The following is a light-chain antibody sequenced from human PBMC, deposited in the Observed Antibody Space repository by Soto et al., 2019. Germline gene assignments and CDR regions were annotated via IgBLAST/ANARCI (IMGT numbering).Light chain of an antibody. J-gene: IGLJ2*01. Sequence: QSALTQPASVSGSRGQSITISCTGTSSDVGSYNLVSWYQQHPGKAPRLIIYEGSKRPSGVSDRFSVSRSGNTASLTISDLQAEDEADYYCCSYTSSSTRHVVFGGGTKLTVL. CDR1: SSDVGSYNL. V-gene: IGLV2-14*02. CDR2: EGS. CDR3: CSYTSSSTRHVV.